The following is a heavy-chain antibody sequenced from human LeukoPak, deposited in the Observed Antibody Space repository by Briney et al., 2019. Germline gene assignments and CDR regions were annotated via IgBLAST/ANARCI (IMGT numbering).Heavy chain of an antibody. J-gene: IGHJ5*02. CDR1: GYTLITYG. CDR2: ISAYSGNT. V-gene: IGHV1-18*01. CDR3: ARDLHSSGWYWFDT. Sequence: ASVKVSCKASGYTLITYGLSWVRQAPGQGLEWMGWISAYSGNTNYAQKFQGRVTMTTDTSTSTAYMELWSLTSDDTALYYCARDLHSSGWYWFDTWGQGTLVTVSS. D-gene: IGHD6-19*01.